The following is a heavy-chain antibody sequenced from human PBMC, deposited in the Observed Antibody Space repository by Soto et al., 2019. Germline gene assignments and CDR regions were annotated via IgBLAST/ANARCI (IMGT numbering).Heavy chain of an antibody. J-gene: IGHJ4*02. D-gene: IGHD3-10*01. V-gene: IGHV3-74*01. CDR2: IKGDETTS. Sequence: EVQVVESGGASVQPGGSLRLSCAASGFTFTSYWMHWVRQAPGKGLLWMSRIKGDETTSSYADSVKGRFTISRDNAKNTVYLQMNSLRAEDTAVYYCARGAFGSYYVDYWGQGTLVTVFS. CDR1: GFTFTSYW. CDR3: ARGAFGSYYVDY.